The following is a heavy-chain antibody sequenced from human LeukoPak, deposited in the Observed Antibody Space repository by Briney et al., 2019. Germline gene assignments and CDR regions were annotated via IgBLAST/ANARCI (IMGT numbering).Heavy chain of an antibody. CDR3: ARSYIADAFDI. Sequence: GGSLRLSCAASGFTVSSNYMSWVRQAPGKGLEWVSVIYSGGSTYYADSVKGRFTISRDNSKNTLYPQMNSLRAEDTAVYYCARSYIADAFDIWGQGTMVTVSS. CDR1: GFTVSSNY. V-gene: IGHV3-66*01. CDR2: IYSGGST. J-gene: IGHJ3*02. D-gene: IGHD2-15*01.